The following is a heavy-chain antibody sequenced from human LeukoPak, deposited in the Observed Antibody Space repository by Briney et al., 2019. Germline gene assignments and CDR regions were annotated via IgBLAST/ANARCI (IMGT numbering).Heavy chain of an antibody. CDR1: VNTFTSDY. V-gene: IGHV1-46*01. D-gene: IGHD3-22*01. J-gene: IGHJ5*02. Sequence: ASVKVSCKASVNTFTSDYMHWVRQAPGQGLEWIGIINPSGGSTTYAQKFQGRVTMTRDTSTSTVYMELSSLRSEDTAVYYCAKSSAWTKGWFDPWGQGTLVTVSS. CDR2: INPSGGST. CDR3: AKSSAWTKGWFDP.